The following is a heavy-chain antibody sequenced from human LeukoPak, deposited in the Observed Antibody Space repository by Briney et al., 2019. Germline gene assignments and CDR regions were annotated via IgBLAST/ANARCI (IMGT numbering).Heavy chain of an antibody. D-gene: IGHD3-9*01. CDR3: AREWILTSYDY. V-gene: IGHV4-34*01. J-gene: IGHJ4*02. CDR2: INHSGST. CDR1: GGSFSGYY. Sequence: SETLSLTCAVYGGSFSGYYWSWIRQPPGKGLEWIGEINHSGSTNYNPSLKGRVTISVDTSKNQFSLKLSSVTAADTAVYYCAREWILTSYDYWGQGTLATVSS.